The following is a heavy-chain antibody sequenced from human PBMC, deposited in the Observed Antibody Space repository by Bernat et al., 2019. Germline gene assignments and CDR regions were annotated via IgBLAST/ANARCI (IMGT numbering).Heavy chain of an antibody. J-gene: IGHJ6*02. CDR2: INPNSGGT. Sequence: QVQLVQSGAEVKKPGASVKVSCKASGYTFTGYYMHWVRQAPGQGLEWMGWINPNSGGTNYAQKFQGWVTMTRDTSTSTVYMELSSLRSEDTAVYYCASVPARHERAYYYYYGMDVWGQGTTVTVSS. V-gene: IGHV1-2*04. CDR3: ASVPARHERAYYYYYGMDV. CDR1: GYTFTGYY. D-gene: IGHD2-2*01.